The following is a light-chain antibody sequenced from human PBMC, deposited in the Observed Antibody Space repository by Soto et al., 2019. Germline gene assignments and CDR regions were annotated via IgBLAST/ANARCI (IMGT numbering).Light chain of an antibody. Sequence: QSALTQPASVSGSPGQSITISCTGTSRDVGGYVSWYQQHPGKAPKLMIYEVSIRPSGVSNRFSGSKSGNTASLTISGLQAEDEADYYCRSYTSSNTVVFGGGTKLTVL. V-gene: IGLV2-14*01. CDR1: SRDVGGY. J-gene: IGLJ2*01. CDR2: EVS. CDR3: RSYTSSNTVV.